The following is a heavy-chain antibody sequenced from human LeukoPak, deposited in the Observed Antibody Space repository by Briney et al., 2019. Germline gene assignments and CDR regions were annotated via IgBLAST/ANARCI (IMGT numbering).Heavy chain of an antibody. J-gene: IGHJ4*02. CDR2: ISSSGSTI. V-gene: IGHV3-48*03. D-gene: IGHD5-18*01. CDR3: AREVGDTAMDSYYFDY. Sequence: GSLRLSCAASGFTFSSYEMNWVRQAPGKGLEWVSYISSSGSTIYYADSVKGRFTISRDNAKNSLYLQMNSLRAEDTAVYYCAREVGDTAMDSYYFDYWGQGTLVTVPS. CDR1: GFTFSSYE.